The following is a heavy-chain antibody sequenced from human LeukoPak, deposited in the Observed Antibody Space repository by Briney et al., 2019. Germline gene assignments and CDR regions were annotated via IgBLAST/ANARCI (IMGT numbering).Heavy chain of an antibody. V-gene: IGHV1-46*01. J-gene: IGHJ4*02. CDR1: GYSFTNNC. CDR2: IYPRDGST. CDR3: ARDQEGFDY. Sequence: GASVKVSCKASGYSFTNNCIHWVRQAPGQGLEWMGMIYPRDGSTSYAQRFQDRVTVTRDTSTSTVHMGLSGLRAEDTALYYCARDQEGFDYWGQGTLVTVSS.